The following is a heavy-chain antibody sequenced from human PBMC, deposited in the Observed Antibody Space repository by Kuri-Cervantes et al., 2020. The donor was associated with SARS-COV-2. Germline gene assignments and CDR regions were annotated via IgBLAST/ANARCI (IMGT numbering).Heavy chain of an antibody. J-gene: IGHJ5*02. CDR1: GYTFTGYY. V-gene: IGHV1-2*02. CDR3: ARDRGYYDSWSGYYDVWFDP. D-gene: IGHD3-3*01. Sequence: ASVKVSCKASGYTFTGYYMHWVRQAPGQGLEWMGWINPNSGGTNYAQKFQGRVTMTRDTSISTAYMELSRLRSDDTAVYYCARDRGYYDSWSGYYDVWFDPWGQGTLVTVSS. CDR2: INPNSGGT.